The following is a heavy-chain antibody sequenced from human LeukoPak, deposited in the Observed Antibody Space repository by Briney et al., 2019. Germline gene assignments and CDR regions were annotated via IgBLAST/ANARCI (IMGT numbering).Heavy chain of an antibody. CDR1: GDSISDYS. Sequence: SETLSLTCTVSGDSISDYSWSWIRQPAGKGLEWIGRIYTSGSTNYNPSLKSRVTMSVDTSKNQFSLKLSSVTAADTAVYYCARGAMVSVHAFDIWGQGTMVTVSS. CDR3: ARGAMVSVHAFDI. D-gene: IGHD5-18*01. V-gene: IGHV4-4*07. J-gene: IGHJ3*02. CDR2: IYTSGST.